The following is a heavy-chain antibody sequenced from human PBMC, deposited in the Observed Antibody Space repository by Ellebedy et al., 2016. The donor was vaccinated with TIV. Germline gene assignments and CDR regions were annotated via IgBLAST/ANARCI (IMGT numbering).Heavy chain of an antibody. CDR1: GFTFSDYS. CDR2: ITSSGSSM. D-gene: IGHD2/OR15-2a*01. Sequence: GGSLRLSXAASGFTFSDYSMSWIRQAPGKGLQWISYITSSGSSMYYADSVKGRFTISRDNTQKSLYLEMNSLRAEDTAVYFCARGTLYNSSPYEYWGQGTPVTVSS. V-gene: IGHV3-11*01. J-gene: IGHJ4*02. CDR3: ARGTLYNSSPYEY.